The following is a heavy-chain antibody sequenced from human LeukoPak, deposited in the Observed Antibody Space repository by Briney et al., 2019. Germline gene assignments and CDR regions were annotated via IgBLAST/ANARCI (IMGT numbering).Heavy chain of an antibody. CDR2: IYYSGST. Sequence: SETLSLTCTVSGGSISSSSYYWGWIRQPPGKGLEWIGSIYYSGSTYYNPSLKSRVTISVDTSKNQFSLKLSSVTAADTAVYYCAREGGYDSSGTLFDYWGQGTLVTVSS. CDR3: AREGGYDSSGTLFDY. D-gene: IGHD3-22*01. J-gene: IGHJ4*02. V-gene: IGHV4-39*07. CDR1: GGSISSSSYY.